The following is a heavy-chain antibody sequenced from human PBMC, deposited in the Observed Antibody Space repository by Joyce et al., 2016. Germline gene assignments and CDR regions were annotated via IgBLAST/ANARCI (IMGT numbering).Heavy chain of an antibody. D-gene: IGHD5-12*01. Sequence: QLQFQESGPGLVKPSEALSLTCTISGGSIDSSSYYWGWIRQPPGKGLEWIGSIFYSRSNYINPSLKTRVGISADTSKKQFYLNVNSVTAADTAVDYCVNIGLGGLNSYYYYMDVWGKGTTVTVSS. CDR2: IFYSRSN. J-gene: IGHJ6*03. V-gene: IGHV4-39*07. CDR3: VNIGLGGLNSYYYYMDV. CDR1: GGSIDSSSYY.